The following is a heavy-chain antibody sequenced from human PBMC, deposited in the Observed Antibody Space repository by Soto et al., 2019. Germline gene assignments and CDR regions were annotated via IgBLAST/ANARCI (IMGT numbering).Heavy chain of an antibody. Sequence: QVQLVQSGAEVKKPGSSVKVSCSASGVTFSSYAFTWVRQAPGQGLEWMGNIIRVFRTSTYAQRFQGRLTISADESTNTVYMELSSLRSEDTAVYFCAKDGSWDGGGGESWGQGTLVIVSS. V-gene: IGHV1-69*18. CDR2: IIRVFRTS. J-gene: IGHJ4*02. CDR3: AKDGSWDGGGGES. CDR1: GVTFSSYA. D-gene: IGHD3-16*01.